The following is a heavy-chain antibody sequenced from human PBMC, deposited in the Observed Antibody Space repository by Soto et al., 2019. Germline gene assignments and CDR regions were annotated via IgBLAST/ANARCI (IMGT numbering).Heavy chain of an antibody. CDR3: AKDTYYYDRSGYYTYDH. J-gene: IGHJ4*02. Sequence: GGSLRLSCAASGFTFSSYAMSWVRQAPGKGLEWVSAISGSGGSTYYADSVKGRFTISRDNSKNTLYLQMNSLRAEDTAVYYCAKDTYYYDRSGYYTYDHWGQGTQVTVSS. D-gene: IGHD3-22*01. CDR2: ISGSGGST. V-gene: IGHV3-23*01. CDR1: GFTFSSYA.